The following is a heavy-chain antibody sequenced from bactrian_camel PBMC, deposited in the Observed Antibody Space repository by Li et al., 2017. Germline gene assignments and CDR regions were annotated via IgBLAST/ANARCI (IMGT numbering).Heavy chain of an antibody. V-gene: IGHV3S40*01. Sequence: VQLVESGGGLVQPGGSLRLSCAASGFTLSTNAMSWVRQAPGKGLEWVSSISTGGATWYSGSVKGRFTISRDAAKNTVSLQLNSLKTEDMAMYYCSRRDLQYWGQGTQVTVS. CDR2: ISTGGAT. CDR3: SRRDLQY. J-gene: IGHJ4*01. CDR1: GFTLSTNA.